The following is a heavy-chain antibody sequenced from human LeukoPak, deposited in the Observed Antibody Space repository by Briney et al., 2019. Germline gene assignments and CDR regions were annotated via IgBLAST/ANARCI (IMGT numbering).Heavy chain of an antibody. D-gene: IGHD6-6*01. CDR2: INHSGST. J-gene: IGHJ5*02. Sequence: SETLSLTCAVYGGSFSGYYWSWIRQPPGKGLEWIGEINHSGSTSYNPSLKSRVTISVDTSKNQFSLKLSSVIAADTAVYYCARALKGYSSSYNWFDPWGQGTLVTVSS. V-gene: IGHV4-34*01. CDR3: ARALKGYSSSYNWFDP. CDR1: GGSFSGYY.